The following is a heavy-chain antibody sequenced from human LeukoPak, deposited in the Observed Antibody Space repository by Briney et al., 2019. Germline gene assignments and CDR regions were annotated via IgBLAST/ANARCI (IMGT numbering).Heavy chain of an antibody. CDR1: GGSISSSSYY. CDR2: IYYSGST. J-gene: IGHJ6*03. V-gene: IGHV4-39*01. Sequence: SETLSLTCTVSGGSISSSSYYWGWIRQPPGKGLEWIGSIYYSGSTYYNPSLKSRVTISVDTSKNQFSLKLSSVTAADTAVYYCGRVNYYHYYMDVWGKGTTVTVSS. CDR3: GRVNYYHYYMDV.